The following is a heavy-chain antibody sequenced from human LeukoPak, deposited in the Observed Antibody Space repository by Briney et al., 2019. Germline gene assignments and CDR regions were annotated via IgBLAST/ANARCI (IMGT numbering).Heavy chain of an antibody. CDR2: IYYSGST. CDR1: GGSISSSSYY. J-gene: IGHJ4*02. D-gene: IGHD3-22*01. Sequence: SETLSLTCTVSGGSISSSSYYWGWIRQPPGKGLEWIGSIYYSGSTYYNPSLKSRVTISVDTSKNQFSLKLSSVTAADTAVYYCASTMIVGDYRGQGTLVTVSS. V-gene: IGHV4-39*01. CDR3: ASTMIVGDY.